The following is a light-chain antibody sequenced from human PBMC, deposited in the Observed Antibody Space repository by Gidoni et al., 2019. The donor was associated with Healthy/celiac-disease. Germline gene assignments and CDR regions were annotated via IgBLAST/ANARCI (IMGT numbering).Light chain of an antibody. Sequence: DIVLTQSPATLSLSPGERATLSCRASQSVSSYLAWYQQKPGQAPSLLIYDASNRATGIPARFSGSGSGTDFTLTISSLEPEDFAVYYCQQRSNWPQITFGQGPRLEI. J-gene: IGKJ5*01. CDR2: DAS. V-gene: IGKV3-11*01. CDR1: QSVSSY. CDR3: QQRSNWPQIT.